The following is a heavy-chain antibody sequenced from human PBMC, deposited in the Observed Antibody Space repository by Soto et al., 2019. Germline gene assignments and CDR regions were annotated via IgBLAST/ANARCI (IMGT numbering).Heavy chain of an antibody. CDR1: GYTFTGYY. D-gene: IGHD6-13*01. CDR3: AREGGGIAAAGTLDYGMDV. Sequence: ASVKVSCKASGYTFTGYYMHWVRQAPGQGLEWMGWINPNSGGTNYAQKFQGRVTMTRDTSISTAYMELSRLRSDGTAVYYCAREGGGIAAAGTLDYGMDVRGQGTTVTVSS. V-gene: IGHV1-2*02. J-gene: IGHJ6*02. CDR2: INPNSGGT.